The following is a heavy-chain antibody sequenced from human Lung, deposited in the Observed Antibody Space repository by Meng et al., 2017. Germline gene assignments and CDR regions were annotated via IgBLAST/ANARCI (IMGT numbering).Heavy chain of an antibody. V-gene: IGHV4-30-2*01. CDR3: ARSGYCSGSSCYGSFDS. CDR2: ISHSGST. J-gene: IGHJ4*02. D-gene: IGHD2-15*01. Sequence: QLQLQESGSGLVKPSQTLSLTCAVPGGSISSGGYSWSWILQPPGKGLEWIGYISHSGSTYYNPSLKNRVTISVDRSKNQLSLRLTSVTAADTAVYSCARSGYCSGSSCYGSFDSWGQGTLVTVSS. CDR1: GGSISSGGYS.